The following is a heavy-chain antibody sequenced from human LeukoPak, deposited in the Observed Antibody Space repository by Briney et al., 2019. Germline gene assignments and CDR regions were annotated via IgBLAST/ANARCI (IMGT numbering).Heavy chain of an antibody. Sequence: ASVKVSCKASGYPFSAHFLNWVRQAPGQGLEWMGNIDTTTGNPRYAQDFTGRFVFSLDTSVSMAYLQITSLKADDTAAYYCVRGTPTPGMDYWGRGTQVTVSS. CDR2: IDTTTGNP. V-gene: IGHV7-4-1*04. CDR3: VRGTPTPGMDY. J-gene: IGHJ4*02. D-gene: IGHD3-10*01. CDR1: GYPFSAHF.